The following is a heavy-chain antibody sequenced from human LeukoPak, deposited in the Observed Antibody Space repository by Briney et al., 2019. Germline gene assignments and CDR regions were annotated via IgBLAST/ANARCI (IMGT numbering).Heavy chain of an antibody. CDR2: IIPIFGTA. V-gene: IGHV1-69*05. CDR1: GGTFSSYA. CDR3: ARDWGSKRIIADY. J-gene: IGHJ4*02. D-gene: IGHD2/OR15-2a*01. Sequence: ASVKVSCKASGGTFSSYAISWVRQAPGQGLEWMGGIIPIFGTANYAQKFQGRVTMTTDTSTSTAYMELRNLRSDDTAVYFCARDWGSKRIIADYWGQGTLVTVSS.